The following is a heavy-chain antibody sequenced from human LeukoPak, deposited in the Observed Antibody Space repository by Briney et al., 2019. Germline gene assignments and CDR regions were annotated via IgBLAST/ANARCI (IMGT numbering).Heavy chain of an antibody. J-gene: IGHJ4*02. CDR3: ARGPPYGSRSDFLDY. V-gene: IGHV3-7*01. CDR1: GFRISSHW. D-gene: IGHD3-10*01. Sequence: PGGSLRLSGVASGFRISSHWMSWARQAPGKGLEWVASLKEDVSARNLVDSVKGRFTISTDNAKNSLNLQMNSLRVEDTAVYYCARGPPYGSRSDFLDYWGLGTLVTVSS. CDR2: LKEDVSAR.